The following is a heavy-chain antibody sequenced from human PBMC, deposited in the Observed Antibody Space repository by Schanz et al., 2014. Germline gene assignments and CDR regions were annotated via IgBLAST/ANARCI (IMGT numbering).Heavy chain of an antibody. CDR3: AKTPREYCNYDNCPNWFDS. V-gene: IGHV3-30*02. CDR2: INSDGTKR. CDR1: GFTLSSYG. J-gene: IGHJ5*01. D-gene: IGHD2-15*01. Sequence: VQLAESGGGLVQPGGSLRLSCAASGFTLSSYGMHWVRQAPGKGLEWVAFINSDGTKRFYADSVKSRFTISRDNSRNTLYLQMNSLRAEDTAVYYCAKTPREYCNYDNCPNWFDSWGQGTLVTASS.